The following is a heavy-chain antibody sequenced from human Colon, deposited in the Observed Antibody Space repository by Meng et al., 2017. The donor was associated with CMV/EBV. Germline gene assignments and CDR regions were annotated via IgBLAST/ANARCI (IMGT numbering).Heavy chain of an antibody. CDR2: ISSSSGYI. Sequence: GESLKISCAASGFTFSSYSMNWVRRAPGKGLEWFSSISSSSGYIYYADSVKARFTISRENAKNSMYLQMNSLRAEDTAVYYCARGPCLQPDAFDIWGQGTMVTVSS. J-gene: IGHJ3*02. CDR1: GFTFSSYS. CDR3: ARGPCLQPDAFDI. V-gene: IGHV3-21*01. D-gene: IGHD5/OR15-5a*01.